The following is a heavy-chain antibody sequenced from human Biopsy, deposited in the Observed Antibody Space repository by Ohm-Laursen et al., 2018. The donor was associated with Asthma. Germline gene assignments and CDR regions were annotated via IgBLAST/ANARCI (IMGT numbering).Heavy chain of an antibody. CDR2: IYSGGTS. CDR1: GFAFRRDH. J-gene: IGHJ4*02. CDR3: ARGDSSNWSHYYFDY. D-gene: IGHD3-22*01. V-gene: IGHV3-53*01. Sequence: SLRLSRTASGFAFRRDHMFWGRQAPGKGLEWVSVIYSGGTSHTADSVRGRFTISRGYSKNTLYLQMHSLRAEDTAVYYCARGDSSNWSHYYFDYWGQGTLVTVSS.